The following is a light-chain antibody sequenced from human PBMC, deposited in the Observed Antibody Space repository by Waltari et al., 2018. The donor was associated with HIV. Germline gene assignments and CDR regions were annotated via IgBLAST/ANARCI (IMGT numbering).Light chain of an antibody. CDR3: QAWDSSTVV. V-gene: IGLV3-1*01. Sequence: SYELTQPPSVSVSPGQTASITCSGDKLGDKYACWYQQKPGQSPVLVIYHDSKRPSGIPERCSGYNAGNTATRTSSGTQARDEADYYCQAWDSSTVVFGGGTKLTVL. J-gene: IGLJ2*01. CDR1: KLGDKY. CDR2: HDS.